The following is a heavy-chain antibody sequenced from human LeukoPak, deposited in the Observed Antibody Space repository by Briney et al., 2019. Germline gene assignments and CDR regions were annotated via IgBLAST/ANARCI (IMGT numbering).Heavy chain of an antibody. CDR2: INHSGST. V-gene: IGHV4-34*01. CDR1: GGSFSGYY. CDR3: ASRSQPGIRYFDWLLKNNWFDP. D-gene: IGHD3-9*01. J-gene: IGHJ5*02. Sequence: SETLSLTCAVYGGSFSGYYWSWIRQPPGKGLEWIGEINHSGSTNYNPSLKSRVTISVDTSKNQFSLKLSSVTAADTAVYYCASRSQPGIRYFDWLLKNNWFDPWGQGTLVTVSS.